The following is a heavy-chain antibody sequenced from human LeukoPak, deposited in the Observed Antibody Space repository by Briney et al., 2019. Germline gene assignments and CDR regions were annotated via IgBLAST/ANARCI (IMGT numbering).Heavy chain of an antibody. D-gene: IGHD6-13*01. J-gene: IGHJ4*02. Sequence: SETLSLTCTVSGGSISTNNYYWGWIRQPPGKGLEWIGTIYYSGTTYYNPSLKSRVTISVDTSKNQFSLKLSSVTAADTAVYYCARRGLDSSSWPFDYWGQGTLVTVSS. CDR1: GGSISTNNYY. CDR2: IYYSGTT. CDR3: ARRGLDSSSWPFDY. V-gene: IGHV4-39*07.